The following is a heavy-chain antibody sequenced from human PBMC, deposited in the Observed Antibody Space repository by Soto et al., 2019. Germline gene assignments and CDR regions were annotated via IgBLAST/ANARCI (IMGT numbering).Heavy chain of an antibody. CDR3: ARIRYYDYVWGSARHAYFDY. CDR1: GYTFTSYG. Sequence: QVQLVQSGAEVKKPGASVKVSCKASGYTFTSYGIIWVRQAPGQGLEWMVWISAYNGNTNYAQKLQGRVTMTTDTATSTAYMELRSLRSDDKAGYYCARIRYYDYVWGSARHAYFDYWGQGTLGTVSS. V-gene: IGHV1-18*04. CDR2: ISAYNGNT. J-gene: IGHJ4*02. D-gene: IGHD3-16*01.